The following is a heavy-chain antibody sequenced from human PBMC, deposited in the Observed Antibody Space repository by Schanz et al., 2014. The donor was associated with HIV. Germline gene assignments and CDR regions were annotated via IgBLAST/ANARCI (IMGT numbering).Heavy chain of an antibody. V-gene: IGHV3-33*01. D-gene: IGHD2-21*01. CDR2: IGYDGSNK. J-gene: IGHJ3*02. CDR3: ARDTFAHYDSGGGIDI. Sequence: QVQLVESGGGVVQPGRSLRLSCAASGFTFSIFGMHWVRQAPGKGLEWVAIIGYDGSNKYYADSVKGRFTVSRDNSKNTNTLYLQMNSLRAEDTAVYYCARDTFAHYDSGGGIDIWGQGTMVTVSS. CDR1: GFTFSIFG.